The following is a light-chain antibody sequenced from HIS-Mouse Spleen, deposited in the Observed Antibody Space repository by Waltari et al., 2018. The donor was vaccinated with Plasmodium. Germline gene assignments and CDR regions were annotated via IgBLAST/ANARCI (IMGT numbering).Light chain of an antibody. J-gene: IGLJ1*01. V-gene: IGLV2-23*01. CDR1: SRDVGSYNL. CDR2: EGS. CDR3: CSYAGSSTYV. Sequence: QSALTQPASVPGSPGQPITISCTGTSRDVGSYNLVPWYQQHPGKAPKLMIYEGSKRPSGVSNRFSGSKSGNTASLTISGLQAEDEADYYCCSYAGSSTYVFGTGTKVTVL.